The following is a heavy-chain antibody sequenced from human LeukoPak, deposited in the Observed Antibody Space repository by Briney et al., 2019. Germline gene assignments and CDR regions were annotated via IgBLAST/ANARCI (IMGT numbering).Heavy chain of an antibody. D-gene: IGHD1-26*01. J-gene: IGHJ4*02. Sequence: ASVKVSCKASGYTFTGYYMHWVRQAPGQGLEWMGWINPNSGGTNYAQKFQGRVTITADKSTSTAYMELSSLRSEDTAVYYCASMIRIVGASGFDYWGQGTLVTVSS. V-gene: IGHV1-2*02. CDR1: GYTFTGYY. CDR3: ASMIRIVGASGFDY. CDR2: INPNSGGT.